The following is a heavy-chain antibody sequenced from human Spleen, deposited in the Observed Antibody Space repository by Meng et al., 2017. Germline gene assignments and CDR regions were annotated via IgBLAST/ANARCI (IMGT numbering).Heavy chain of an antibody. CDR1: GYTFSSYG. V-gene: IGHV1-18*01. Sequence: QVQLVQSGAEVKKPGASVKVSCRASGYTFSSYGIGWVRQAPGQGLEWMGWISGYNGDTNYAQKFQGRVTMTTDTSTTTAYMELRSLRSDDTAVYYCARDRAIAATGREVDCWGQGTLVTVSS. CDR2: ISGYNGDT. J-gene: IGHJ4*02. D-gene: IGHD6-13*01. CDR3: ARDRAIAATGREVDC.